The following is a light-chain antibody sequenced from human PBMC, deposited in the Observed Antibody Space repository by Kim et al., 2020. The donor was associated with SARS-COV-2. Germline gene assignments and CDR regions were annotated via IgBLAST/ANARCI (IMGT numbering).Light chain of an antibody. CDR3: QQGYSTPYI. Sequence: ASVGDRVTITCRASQSISSDLKWYQQKPGKAPKLLIYAASSLQSGVPSRFSGSGSGTDFTLTISSLQPEDFATYYCQQGYSTPYIFGQGTKLEIK. CDR1: QSISSD. V-gene: IGKV1-39*01. CDR2: AAS. J-gene: IGKJ2*01.